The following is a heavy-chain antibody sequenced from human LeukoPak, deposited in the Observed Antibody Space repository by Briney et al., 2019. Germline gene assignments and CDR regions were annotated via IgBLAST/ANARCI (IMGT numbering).Heavy chain of an antibody. CDR2: IIPIFGTA. Sequence: ASVKVSCKASGGTFSSYAISWVRQAPGQGLEWMGGIIPIFGTANYAQKFQGRVTITADESTSTAYMELSSLRSEDTAVYYCARRDIVVVPAAPGGYYYYYYMDVWGKGTTVTVSS. J-gene: IGHJ6*03. CDR3: ARRDIVVVPAAPGGYYYYYYMDV. V-gene: IGHV1-69*13. D-gene: IGHD2-2*01. CDR1: GGTFSSYA.